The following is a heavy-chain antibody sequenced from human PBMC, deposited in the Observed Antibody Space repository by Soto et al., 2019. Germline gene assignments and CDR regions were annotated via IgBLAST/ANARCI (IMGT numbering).Heavy chain of an antibody. J-gene: IGHJ6*02. CDR1: GDSVSSNSAA. V-gene: IGHV6-1*01. CDR2: TYYRSKWYN. D-gene: IGHD2-15*01. Sequence: SQTLSLTCVISGDSVSSNSAAWNWIRQSPSRGLEWLGRTYYRSKWYNDYAVTVKSRITINPDTSKNQFSLQLNSVTPEDTAVYYCARVSCSAPRERYYYYYGMDVWGQGTTVTVSS. CDR3: ARVSCSAPRERYYYYYGMDV.